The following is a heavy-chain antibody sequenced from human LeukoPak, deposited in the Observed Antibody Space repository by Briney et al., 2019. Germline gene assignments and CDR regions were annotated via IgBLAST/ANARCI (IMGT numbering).Heavy chain of an antibody. CDR2: IYHSGST. Sequence: SETLSLTCTVSGGSISSSSYYWGWIRQPPGKGLEWIGSIYHSGSTYYNPSLKSRVTISVDTSKNQFSLKLSSVTAADTAVYYCARVWQQLGTSFDYWGQGTLVTVSS. CDR3: ARVWQQLGTSFDY. D-gene: IGHD6-13*01. CDR1: GGSISSSSYY. J-gene: IGHJ4*02. V-gene: IGHV4-39*07.